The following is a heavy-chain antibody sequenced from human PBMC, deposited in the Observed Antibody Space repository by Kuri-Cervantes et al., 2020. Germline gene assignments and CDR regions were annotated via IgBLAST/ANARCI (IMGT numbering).Heavy chain of an antibody. D-gene: IGHD3-22*01. V-gene: IGHV3-9*01. Sequence: GGSLRLSCAASGFTFDDYAMHWVRQAPGKGLEWVSGISWNSGSIGYADSVKGRFTISRDNAKKSLYLQMNSLRAEDTAVYYCAREHWYYYDSSGYSFDYWGQGTLVTVSS. CDR1: GFTFDDYA. J-gene: IGHJ4*02. CDR3: AREHWYYYDSSGYSFDY. CDR2: ISWNSGSI.